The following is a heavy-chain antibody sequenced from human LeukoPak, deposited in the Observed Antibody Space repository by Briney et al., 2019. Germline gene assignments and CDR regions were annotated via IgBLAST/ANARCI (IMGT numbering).Heavy chain of an antibody. CDR3: ARATQAYNWNYFGY. J-gene: IGHJ4*02. Sequence: ASVKVSCKASGGTFSSYAISWVRQAPGQGLEWMGGIIPIFGTANYAQKFQGRVTITTDESTSTAYMELSSLRSEDTAVYYCARATQAYNWNYFGYWGQGTLVTVSS. D-gene: IGHD1-20*01. CDR2: IIPIFGTA. CDR1: GGTFSSYA. V-gene: IGHV1-69*05.